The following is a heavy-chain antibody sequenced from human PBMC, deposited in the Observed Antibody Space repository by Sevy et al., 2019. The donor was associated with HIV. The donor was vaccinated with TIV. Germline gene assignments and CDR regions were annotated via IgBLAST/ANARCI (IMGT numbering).Heavy chain of an antibody. CDR3: ARAPMTTVTEGIDY. Sequence: GGSLRLSCTASGFSFSNYGMHWVRQAPGKGLKWVAAISYDGSKKHYGDSVKGRFTISRDNSKNTLVLQMNTLRGDDTALYYCARAPMTTVTEGIDYWGQGTLVTVSS. CDR1: GFSFSNYG. D-gene: IGHD4-17*01. V-gene: IGHV3-30-3*01. J-gene: IGHJ4*02. CDR2: ISYDGSKK.